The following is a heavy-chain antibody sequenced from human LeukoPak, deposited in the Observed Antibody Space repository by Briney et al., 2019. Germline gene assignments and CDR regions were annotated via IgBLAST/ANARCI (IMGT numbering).Heavy chain of an antibody. J-gene: IGHJ4*02. CDR3: ARDKATILDY. CDR1: GGSISSGDYY. Sequence: SETLSLTCTVSGGSISSGDYYWSCIRQPPGKGLEWIGYIYYSGSTYYNPSLQSRVTISVDTSKNQFSLKLSSVTAADTAVYYCARDKATILDYWGQGTLVTVSS. V-gene: IGHV4-30-4*08. CDR2: IYYSGST. D-gene: IGHD5-12*01.